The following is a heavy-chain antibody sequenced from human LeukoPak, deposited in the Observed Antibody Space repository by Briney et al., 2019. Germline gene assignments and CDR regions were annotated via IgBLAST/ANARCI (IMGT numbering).Heavy chain of an antibody. D-gene: IGHD5-18*01. CDR1: GYSFTSST. J-gene: IGHJ6*03. V-gene: IGHV1-3*02. Sequence: ASVKVSCKASGYSFTSSTMHWVRQAPGQRLEWMGWSNAGNGNTKYSQDFQGRVTITADKSTSTAYMELSSLRSEDTAVYYCARGGDTAMVTGWYYYYYMDVWGKGTTVTVSS. CDR3: ARGGDTAMVTGWYYYYYMDV. CDR2: SNAGNGNT.